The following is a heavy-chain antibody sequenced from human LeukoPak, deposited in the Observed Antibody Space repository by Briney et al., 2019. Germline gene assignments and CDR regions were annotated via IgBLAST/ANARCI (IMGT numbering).Heavy chain of an antibody. Sequence: GGSLRLSCAASGFTFSSYEMNWVRQAPGKGLEWVAVIWYDGSNKYYADSVKGRFTISRDNSKNTLYLQMNSLRAEDTAVYYCARQYSSSWYYYYYGMDVWGQGTTVTVSS. V-gene: IGHV3-33*08. J-gene: IGHJ6*02. CDR2: IWYDGSNK. CDR3: ARQYSSSWYYYYYGMDV. D-gene: IGHD6-13*01. CDR1: GFTFSSYE.